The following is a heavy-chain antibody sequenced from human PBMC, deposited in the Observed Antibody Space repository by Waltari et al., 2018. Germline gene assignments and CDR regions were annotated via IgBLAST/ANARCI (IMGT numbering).Heavy chain of an antibody. V-gene: IGHV4-4*07. D-gene: IGHD6-6*01. Sequence: QVQLQESGPGLVKPSETLALICTVSGGSISPFYWSWIRQPAGKGLEWIGRVYASGSTNLNPSFESRRTMSVDTSNNHFSLQLSSLTAADTAVYYCAREEPHVIRAGRFDYWGQGILVTVSS. CDR3: AREEPHVIRAGRFDY. CDR2: VYASGST. CDR1: GGSISPFY. J-gene: IGHJ4*02.